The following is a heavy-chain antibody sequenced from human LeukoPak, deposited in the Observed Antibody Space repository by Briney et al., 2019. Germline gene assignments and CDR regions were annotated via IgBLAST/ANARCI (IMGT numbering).Heavy chain of an antibody. V-gene: IGHV3-23*01. Sequence: GGSLRLSCAASGFTFSTAWMTWVRQAPGKGLEWVSAISSDNTYYADSVKGRFTISRDNSKSTLYLQMNSLRAEDTAIYYCAKRTVAFDYWGQGTLVTVSS. CDR2: ISSDNT. D-gene: IGHD3/OR15-3a*01. CDR1: GFTFSTAW. J-gene: IGHJ4*02. CDR3: AKRTVAFDY.